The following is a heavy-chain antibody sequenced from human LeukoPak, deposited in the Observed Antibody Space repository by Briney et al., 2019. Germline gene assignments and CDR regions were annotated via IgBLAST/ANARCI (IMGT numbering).Heavy chain of an antibody. J-gene: IGHJ4*02. CDR2: IKPNNGDT. CDR1: GYSFTHHN. D-gene: IGHD4-17*01. V-gene: IGHV1-2*02. CDR3: ARVLSAVTSTFDY. Sequence: ASVKVSCKASGYSFTHHNVHWVRQAPGQALEWMGWIKPNNGDTKFSQKFQDRVTLTSDTSIDTAYMEMSGLTSDDTAIYYCARVLSAVTSTFDYGGQGTLVTVSS.